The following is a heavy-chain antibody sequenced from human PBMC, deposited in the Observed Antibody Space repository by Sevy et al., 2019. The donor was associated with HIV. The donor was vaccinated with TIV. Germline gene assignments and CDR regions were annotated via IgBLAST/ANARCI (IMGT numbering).Heavy chain of an antibody. D-gene: IGHD3-3*01. V-gene: IGHV3-74*01. CDR2: IKHDGSST. CDR3: AREGVDFWSGPVDFXYGMDX. Sequence: GGSLRLSCAASGFTFNKYLMHWVRQVPGKGLVWVSQIKHDGSSTTYADSVKGRFTIFRDNAKNTVSLALNSLRVEDTGVYFCAREGVDFWSGPVDFXYGMDXXGQGATVTVSS. CDR1: GFTFNKYL. J-gene: IGHJ6*02.